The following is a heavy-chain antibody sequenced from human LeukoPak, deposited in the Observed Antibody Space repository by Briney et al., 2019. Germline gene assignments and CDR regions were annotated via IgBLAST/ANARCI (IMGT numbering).Heavy chain of an antibody. D-gene: IGHD5-18*01. CDR2: IYYSGSS. V-gene: IGHV4-39*01. J-gene: IGHJ4*02. CDR3: ARGPRGYSYGLHRRAFDY. CDR1: GGSISSNSGY. Sequence: PSETLSLTCTVSGGSISSNSGYWGWIRQPPGKGLEWIGSIYYSGSSYYDPSLKSRVTISVDTSKNQFSLNLSSVTAADTAVYYCARGPRGYSYGLHRRAFDYWGQGTLVTVSS.